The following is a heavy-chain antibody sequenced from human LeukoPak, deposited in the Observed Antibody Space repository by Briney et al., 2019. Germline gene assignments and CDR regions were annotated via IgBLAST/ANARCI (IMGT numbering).Heavy chain of an antibody. CDR3: ARVSTGIVVVPAAIGWFDP. V-gene: IGHV3-74*01. CDR2: INSDGSST. CDR1: GFTFSSYW. J-gene: IGHJ5*02. Sequence: PGGSLRLSCAASGFTFSSYWMHWVRQAPGKGLVWVPRINSDGSSTSYADSVKGRFTISRDNAKNTLYLQMNSLRAEDTAVYYCARVSTGIVVVPAAIGWFDPWGQGTLVTVSS. D-gene: IGHD2-2*02.